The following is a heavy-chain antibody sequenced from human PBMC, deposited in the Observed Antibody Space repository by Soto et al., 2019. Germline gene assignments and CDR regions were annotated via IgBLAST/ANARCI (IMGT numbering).Heavy chain of an antibody. CDR2: IAPIFGTP. CDR3: ARANVGATSGHYYYAMDV. J-gene: IGHJ6*02. Sequence: QVQLVQSGPEVKKAGSSVRVSCKASGGTFSNYAISWVRHAPGHGLEWMGGIAPIFGTPNYAQNFQGRVTITADESTSTAYMELSGLRSEDTALYYCARANVGATSGHYYYAMDVWGQGTTVTVSS. CDR1: GGTFSNYA. V-gene: IGHV1-69*12.